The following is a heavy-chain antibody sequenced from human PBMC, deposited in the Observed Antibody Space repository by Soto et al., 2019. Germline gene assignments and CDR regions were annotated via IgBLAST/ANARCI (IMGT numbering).Heavy chain of an antibody. J-gene: IGHJ4*02. V-gene: IGHV3-15*01. Sequence: EVQLVESGGGLVEPGGSIRLSCVASGFTFTKAYMTWVRQAPGKGLEWVGRIKGSHAGGTTDYATSVKGRFTISRDDSKNARYLQMNSLKTEATSVYYCATEGGYPGSNFYGAYWGQGTLVTVSS. CDR3: ATEGGYPGSNFYGAY. CDR2: IKGSHAGGTT. CDR1: GFTFTKAY. D-gene: IGHD1-26*01.